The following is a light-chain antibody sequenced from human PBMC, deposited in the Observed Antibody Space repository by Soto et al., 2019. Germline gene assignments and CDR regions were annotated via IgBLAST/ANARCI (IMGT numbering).Light chain of an antibody. V-gene: IGLV2-14*01. Sequence: QSALTQPAAVSGSPGQSITFSCTGTSTDVGGYNHVSWYQQFAGKAPKLIIYEVSHRPSGISNRFAGSKSGNTASLTISGLQAEDEADYYCSSYTISSTYVVGTGTKLTVL. J-gene: IGLJ1*01. CDR3: SSYTISSTYV. CDR1: STDVGGYNH. CDR2: EVS.